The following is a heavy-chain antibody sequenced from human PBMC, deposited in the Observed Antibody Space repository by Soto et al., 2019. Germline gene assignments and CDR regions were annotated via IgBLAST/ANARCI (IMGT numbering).Heavy chain of an antibody. D-gene: IGHD6-13*01. CDR2: ISYDGSNK. J-gene: IGHJ6*02. V-gene: IGHV3-30*18. CDR3: ANGFGSGWYRGDYYYYGMDV. CDR1: GFTFSSYG. Sequence: PGGSLRLSCAASGFTFSSYGMHWVRQAPGKGLEWVAVISYDGSNKYYADSVKGRFTISRDNSKNTLYLQMNSLRAEDTAVYYCANGFGSGWYRGDYYYYGMDVWGQGPTVTVSS.